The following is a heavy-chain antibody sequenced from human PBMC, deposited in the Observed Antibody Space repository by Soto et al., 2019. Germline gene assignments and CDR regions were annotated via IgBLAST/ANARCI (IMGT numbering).Heavy chain of an antibody. CDR3: ARRYCSSTSCFLSPYVYVDL. D-gene: IGHD2-2*01. CDR1: GFTFSSYS. CDR2: ISSSSSTI. V-gene: IGHV3-48*01. J-gene: IGHJ2*01. Sequence: EVQLVESGGGLVQPGGSLRLSCAASGFTFSSYSMNWVRQAPGKGLEWVSYISSSSSTIYYADSVKGRFTISRDNAKNSLYLQMNSLRAEDTAVYYCARRYCSSTSCFLSPYVYVDLWGRGTLVTVSS.